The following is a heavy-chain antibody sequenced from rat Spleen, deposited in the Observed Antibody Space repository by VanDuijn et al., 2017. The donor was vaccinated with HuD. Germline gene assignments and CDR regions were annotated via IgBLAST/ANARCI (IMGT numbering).Heavy chain of an antibody. CDR2: NWNTGAT. V-gene: IGHV2-41*01. Sequence: QVQLKESGPGLVQPSQTLSLSCTVAGFSLTTYNVHWLRQPPGKGLEWMGGNWNTGATRYISALKSRLSISKETSKCQVFLKKNSLQTEDTATYYCARAHTTGIRDWLAYWGQGTLVTVSS. J-gene: IGHJ3*01. CDR3: ARAHTTGIRDWLAY. D-gene: IGHD1-9*01. CDR1: GFSLTTYN.